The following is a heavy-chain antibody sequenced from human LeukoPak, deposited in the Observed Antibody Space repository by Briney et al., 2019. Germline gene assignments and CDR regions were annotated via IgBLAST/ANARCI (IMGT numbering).Heavy chain of an antibody. D-gene: IGHD4-17*01. CDR3: ARDQIYGDRGHDAFDI. CDR2: ISSSGSTI. Sequence: GGSLRLSCAASGFTFSDYYMSWIRQAPGKGLEWVSYISSSGSTIYYADSVKGRFTISRDNSKNTLYLQMNSLRAEDTAVYYCARDQIYGDRGHDAFDIWGQGTMVTVSS. CDR1: GFTFSDYY. J-gene: IGHJ3*02. V-gene: IGHV3-11*01.